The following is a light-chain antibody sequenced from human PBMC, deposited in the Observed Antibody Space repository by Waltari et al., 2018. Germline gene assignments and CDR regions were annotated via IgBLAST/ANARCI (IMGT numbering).Light chain of an antibody. CDR3: QQRYNWPPLT. CDR2: DAS. J-gene: IGKJ4*01. Sequence: EIVLTQSPATLSLSPGERATLSCRASQSVNTFLAWYQQKPGQAPRLLIYDASNRATAIPARFSGSGSGTDFTLTISSLEPEDFAVYYCQQRYNWPPLTFGGGTKVEIK. CDR1: QSVNTF. V-gene: IGKV3-11*01.